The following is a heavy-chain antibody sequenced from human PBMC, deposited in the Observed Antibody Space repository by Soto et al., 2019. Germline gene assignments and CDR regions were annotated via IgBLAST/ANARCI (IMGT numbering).Heavy chain of an antibody. Sequence: ASVKVSCKASGYTFTSYGISWVRQAPGQGLEWMGWISAYNGNTNYAQKLQGRVTMTTDTSTSTAYMELRSLRSDDTAVYYCARDLIAVAGSGVAFDIRGQGTMVTVSS. CDR1: GYTFTSYG. CDR3: ARDLIAVAGSGVAFDI. V-gene: IGHV1-18*01. CDR2: ISAYNGNT. J-gene: IGHJ3*02. D-gene: IGHD6-19*01.